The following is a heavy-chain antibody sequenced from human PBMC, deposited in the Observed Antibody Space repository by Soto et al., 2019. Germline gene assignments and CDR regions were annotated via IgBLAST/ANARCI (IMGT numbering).Heavy chain of an antibody. CDR3: ARAPSSLYYGSGSYYYYYYGMDV. Sequence: TLSLTCVVSDYAISRGYCWGWIGRHPGKGLEWIGSIYHSGSTYYNPSLKSRVTISVDTSKNQFSLKLSSVTAADTAVYYCARAPSSLYYGSGSYYYYYYGMDVWGPGTPVT. D-gene: IGHD3-10*01. CDR1: DYAISRGYC. V-gene: IGHV4-38-2*01. J-gene: IGHJ6*02. CDR2: IYHSGST.